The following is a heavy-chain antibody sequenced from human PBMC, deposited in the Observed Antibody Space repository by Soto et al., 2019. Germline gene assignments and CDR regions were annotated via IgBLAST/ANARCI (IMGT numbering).Heavy chain of an antibody. CDR1: GYSFTSYW. J-gene: IGHJ3*02. Sequence: PGESLKISCKGSGYSFTSYWIGWVRQMPGKGLEWMGIIYPGDSDTRYSPSFQGQVTISADKSISTAYLQWSSLKASDTAMYYCARLRYSGYDRRPYAFDIWGQGTMVTVSS. CDR2: IYPGDSDT. D-gene: IGHD5-12*01. CDR3: ARLRYSGYDRRPYAFDI. V-gene: IGHV5-51*01.